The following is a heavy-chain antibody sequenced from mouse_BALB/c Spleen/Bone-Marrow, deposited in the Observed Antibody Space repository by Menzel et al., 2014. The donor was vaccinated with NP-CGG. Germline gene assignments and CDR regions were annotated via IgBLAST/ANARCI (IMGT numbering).Heavy chain of an antibody. V-gene: IGHV5-17*02. J-gene: IGHJ4*01. CDR3: ARDEDYAMDY. Sequence: EVQVVESGGGLVQPGGSRKLSCAASGFTFSSFGMHWVRQAPEKGLEWVAYISSGSSTIYYADTVKGRFTISRDNPKNTLFLQMTSLRSEDTAMYYCARDEDYAMDYWGQGTSVTVPS. CDR1: GFTFSSFG. CDR2: ISSGSSTI.